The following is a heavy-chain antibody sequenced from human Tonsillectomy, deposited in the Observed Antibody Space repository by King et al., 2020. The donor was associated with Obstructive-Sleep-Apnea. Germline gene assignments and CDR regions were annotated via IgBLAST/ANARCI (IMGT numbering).Heavy chain of an antibody. J-gene: IGHJ4*02. D-gene: IGHD6-19*01. CDR1: GFIFDDYG. CDR3: AKSYKSGWYVPFDY. CDR2: ISWNSDSI. V-gene: IGHV3-9*01. Sequence: VQLVESGGGLVQPGRSLRLSCAASGFIFDDYGMHWVRQVPGKGLEWVSGISWNSDSIGYADSVKGRFTISRDNAKNSLYVQMNSLRPEDTALYYCAKSYKSGWYVPFDYWGQGTLVTVSS.